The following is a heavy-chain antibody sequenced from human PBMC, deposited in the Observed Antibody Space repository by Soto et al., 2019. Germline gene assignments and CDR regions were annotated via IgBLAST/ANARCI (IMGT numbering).Heavy chain of an antibody. D-gene: IGHD3-9*01. Sequence: GKGLEWVSSISGSGSSTYNADSVKGRFTFSRDTSKNTLYLQTNSLRTADTAVYFQAKDGIRDSVPVSAFLLNRSSDL. CDR3: AKDGIRDSVPVSAFLLNRSSDL. J-gene: IGHJ2*01. CDR2: ISGSGSST. V-gene: IGHV3-23*01.